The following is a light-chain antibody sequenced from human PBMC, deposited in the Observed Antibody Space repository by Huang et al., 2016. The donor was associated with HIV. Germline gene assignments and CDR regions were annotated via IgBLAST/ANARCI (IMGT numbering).Light chain of an antibody. CDR3: MQGTHWPWT. CDR1: QSLVHSDGNTY. CDR2: KVS. J-gene: IGKJ1*01. V-gene: IGKV2-30*02. Sequence: DVVMTQSPLSLPVTLGQPASISCRSSQSLVHSDGNTYLNWFHQRPGQSPRRLVYKVSNRDSGVPNRFSGSGSGTDFTRKINRVEAEDVGVYYCMQGTHWPWTFGQGTKVEIK.